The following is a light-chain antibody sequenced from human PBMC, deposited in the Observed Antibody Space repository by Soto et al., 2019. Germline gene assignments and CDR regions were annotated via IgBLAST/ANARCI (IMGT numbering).Light chain of an antibody. V-gene: IGLV2-14*01. CDR3: SSYTSSGTPYV. J-gene: IGLJ1*01. CDR2: DVT. Sequence: QSALTKPASVYGSPGQSITISYTGTSSDVGGYNYVSWYQQHPVKAPKLMIYDVTNRPSGVSDRFSGSKSGNTASLTISGLQAEDEADYYCSSYTSSGTPYVFGTGTKVTVL. CDR1: SSDVGGYNY.